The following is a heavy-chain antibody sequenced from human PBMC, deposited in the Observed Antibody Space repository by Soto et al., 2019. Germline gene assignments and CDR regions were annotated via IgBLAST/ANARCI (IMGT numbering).Heavy chain of an antibody. V-gene: IGHV4-59*01. D-gene: IGHD3-10*01. CDR3: ARRRGTYFDF. CDR1: GGSISSYY. J-gene: IGHJ4*02. CDR2: IYYSGST. Sequence: SETLSLTCTVSGGSISSYYWSWIRQPPGKGLEWIGYIYYSGSTDYDPSLKSRVTISVDTSKNQFSLKLSSVTAADTAVYYCARRRGTYFDFWGQGTLVTVSS.